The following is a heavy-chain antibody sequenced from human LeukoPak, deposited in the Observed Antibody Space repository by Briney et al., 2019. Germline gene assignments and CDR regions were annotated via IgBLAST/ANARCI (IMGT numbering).Heavy chain of an antibody. CDR3: VRIGNWFDP. Sequence: PSGTLSLTCAVSGASISSTNGWSWVRQPPGKGLEWIGEIYHSGSTNYSPSLKSRVTISLDKSKNQFSLNLISVTATDTAVYYCVRIGNWFDPWGQGTLVTVSS. D-gene: IGHD2-15*01. J-gene: IGHJ5*02. V-gene: IGHV4-4*02. CDR2: IYHSGST. CDR1: GASISSTNG.